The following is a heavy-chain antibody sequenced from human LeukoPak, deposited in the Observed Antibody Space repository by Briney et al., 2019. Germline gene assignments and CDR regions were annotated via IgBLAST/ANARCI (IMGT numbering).Heavy chain of an antibody. CDR1: GGSISSYF. D-gene: IGHD2-21*02. V-gene: IGHV4-59*01. CDR2: IYYSGST. CDR3: ASSYCGGDCPAGYFDY. J-gene: IGHJ4*02. Sequence: PSETLSLTCSVSGGSISSYFWSWIRQPPGKGLEWIGYIYYSGSTNYNPSLKSRVIISVDTSKNQFSLKLSSVTAADTAVYYCASSYCGGDCPAGYFDYWGQGTLVTVSS.